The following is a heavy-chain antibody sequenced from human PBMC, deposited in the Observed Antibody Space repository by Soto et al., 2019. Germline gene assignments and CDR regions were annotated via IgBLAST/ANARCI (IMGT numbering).Heavy chain of an antibody. V-gene: IGHV1-69*06. CDR3: ATQGCSSTSCYALNWFDP. D-gene: IGHD2-2*01. J-gene: IGHJ5*02. CDR1: GGTFSSYA. Sequence: SVKVSCKASGGTFSSYAISWVRQAPGQGLEWMGGIIPIFGTANYARKFQGRVTITADKSTSTAYMELSSLRSEDTAVYYCATQGCSSTSCYALNWFDPWGQGTLVTVSS. CDR2: IIPIFGTA.